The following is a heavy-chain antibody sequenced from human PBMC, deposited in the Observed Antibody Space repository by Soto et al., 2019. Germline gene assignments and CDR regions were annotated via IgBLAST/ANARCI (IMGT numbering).Heavy chain of an antibody. V-gene: IGHV3-48*03. J-gene: IGHJ6*02. CDR2: ISSSGSTI. Sequence: PGGSLRLSCAASGFTFSSYEMNWVRQAPGKGLEWVSYISSSGSTIYYADSVKGRFTISRDNAKNSLYLQMNSLRAEDTAVYYCASSSRYYYHGMDVWGQGTMVTVSS. D-gene: IGHD6-25*01. CDR3: ASSSRYYYHGMDV. CDR1: GFTFSSYE.